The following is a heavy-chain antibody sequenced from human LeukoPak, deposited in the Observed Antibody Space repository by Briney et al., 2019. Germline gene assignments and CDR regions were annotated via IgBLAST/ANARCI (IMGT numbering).Heavy chain of an antibody. V-gene: IGHV3-64*01. J-gene: IGHJ4*02. CDR3: ARRYYGSGSYQIDY. CDR1: GFTFSSYA. CDR2: ISNSGGST. Sequence: GGSLRLSCAASGFTFSSYAMHWVRQAPGKGLEYVSAISNSGGSTYYANSVRGRFTTSRDNSKNTLYLQMGSLRAEDMAVYYCARRYYGSGSYQIDYWGQGTLVTVSS. D-gene: IGHD3-10*01.